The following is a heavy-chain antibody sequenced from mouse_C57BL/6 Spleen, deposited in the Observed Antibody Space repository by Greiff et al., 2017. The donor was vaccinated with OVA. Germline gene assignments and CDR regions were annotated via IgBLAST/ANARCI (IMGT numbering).Heavy chain of an antibody. D-gene: IGHD2-3*01. CDR2: IWRGGST. J-gene: IGHJ2*01. Sequence: QVQLQQSGPGLVQPSQSLSITCTASGFSLTSYGVHWVRQSPGQGLEWLGVIWRGGSTDYNAAFMSRLSITKDNSKSQVFFNMNSLQADDTAIYYCAIDYDGYYLGYWGEGTTLTVSS. CDR3: AIDYDGYYLGY. CDR1: GFSLTSYG. V-gene: IGHV2-5*01.